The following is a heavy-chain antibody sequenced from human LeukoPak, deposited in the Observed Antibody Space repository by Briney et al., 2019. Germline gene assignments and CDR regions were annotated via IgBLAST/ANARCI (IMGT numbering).Heavy chain of an antibody. J-gene: IGHJ3*02. CDR2: IYYSGST. CDR1: GGSISSGGYY. Sequence: SETLSLTCTVSGGSISSGGYYWSWIRQHPGKGLEWIGYIYYSGSTYYNPSLKSRVTISVDTSKNHFSLKLSSVTAADTAVYYCARVHQTGYSFFDIWGQGTMVTVSS. D-gene: IGHD3-9*01. V-gene: IGHV4-31*03. CDR3: ARVHQTGYSFFDI.